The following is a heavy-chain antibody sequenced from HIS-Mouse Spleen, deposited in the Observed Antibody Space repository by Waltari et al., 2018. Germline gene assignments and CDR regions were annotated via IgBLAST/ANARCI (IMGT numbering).Heavy chain of an antibody. CDR2: IYYRGTT. CDR1: GGSISSSSYY. V-gene: IGHV4-39*07. J-gene: IGHJ2*01. Sequence: QLQLQESGPGLVKPSETLSLTCTVSGGSISSSSYYWGWIRQPPGKGLGWIGSIYYRGTTNYNPPLKSRVTISVDTSTNQFSLKLSSVTAADTAVYYCAREIPYSSSWYDWYFDLWGRGTLVTVSS. CDR3: AREIPYSSSWYDWYFDL. D-gene: IGHD6-13*01.